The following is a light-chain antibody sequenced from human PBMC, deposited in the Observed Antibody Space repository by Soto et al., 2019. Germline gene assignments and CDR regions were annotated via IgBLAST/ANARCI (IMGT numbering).Light chain of an antibody. CDR3: RQYNNLWT. CDR1: QSVSSY. Sequence: EIVLTQSPATLSLSPGERATLSCRASQSVSSYLAWYQQKPGQAPRLLIYDASNRATGIPARFSGSGSGTDFTLTISSLQPEDFGVYYCRQYNNLWTFGQGTKVDIK. CDR2: DAS. J-gene: IGKJ1*01. V-gene: IGKV3-11*01.